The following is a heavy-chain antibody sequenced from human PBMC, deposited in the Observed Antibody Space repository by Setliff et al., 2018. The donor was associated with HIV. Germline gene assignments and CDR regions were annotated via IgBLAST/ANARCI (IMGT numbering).Heavy chain of an antibody. J-gene: IGHJ6*02. D-gene: IGHD1-20*01. Sequence: ASVKVSCKASGGTFSGYAISWVRQAPGQGLEWMGWMNPNSGNTGYAQKFQGRVTMTRNTSISTAYMELSSLRSEDTAVYYCARFPVLGGMDVWGQGTTVTVSS. CDR2: MNPNSGNT. CDR3: ARFPVLGGMDV. V-gene: IGHV1-8*02. CDR1: GGTFSGYA.